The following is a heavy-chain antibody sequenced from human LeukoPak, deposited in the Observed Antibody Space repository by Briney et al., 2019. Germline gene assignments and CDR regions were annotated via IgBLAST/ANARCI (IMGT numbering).Heavy chain of an antibody. CDR2: INPNSGGT. CDR1: GYTFTGYY. Sequence: ASVKVSCKASGYTFTGYYMHWVRQAPGQGLEWMGWINPNSGGTNYQGRVTMTRDTSISTAYMELSRLRSDDTAVYYCARDFRAAIVSDWFDPWGQGTLVTVSS. J-gene: IGHJ5*02. CDR3: ARDFRAAIVSDWFDP. D-gene: IGHD5-18*01. V-gene: IGHV1-2*02.